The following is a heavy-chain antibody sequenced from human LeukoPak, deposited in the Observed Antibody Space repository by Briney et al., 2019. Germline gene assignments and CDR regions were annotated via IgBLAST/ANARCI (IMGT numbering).Heavy chain of an antibody. CDR1: GGSISSSSYY. D-gene: IGHD6-19*01. V-gene: IGHV4-39*07. CDR2: IYYSGST. Sequence: SETLSLTCTVSGGSISSSSYYWDWIRQPPGTGLEWIGSIYYSGSTYYNPSLKSRVTISVDTSKNQFSLKLSSVTAADTAVYYCARVWMPRYSSGWHLPPAKYYFDYWGQGTLVTVSS. CDR3: ARVWMPRYSSGWHLPPAKYYFDY. J-gene: IGHJ4*02.